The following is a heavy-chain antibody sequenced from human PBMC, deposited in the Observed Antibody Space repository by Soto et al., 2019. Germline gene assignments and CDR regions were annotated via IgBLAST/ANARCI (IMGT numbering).Heavy chain of an antibody. CDR3: ARVPGVVVSADDAFDI. CDR2: IYHSGSA. D-gene: IGHD2-21*02. CDR1: GGSVSSSNW. V-gene: IGHV4-4*02. Sequence: QVQLQESGPGLVKPSGTLSLTCAVSGGSVSSSNWWSWVRQSPGKGLEWMGEIYHSGSAHYNPSLKSRATISLDRSKNQCSLRLTSVTTAVTAVYYCARVPGVVVSADDAFDIWGPGTRVIVSS. J-gene: IGHJ3*02.